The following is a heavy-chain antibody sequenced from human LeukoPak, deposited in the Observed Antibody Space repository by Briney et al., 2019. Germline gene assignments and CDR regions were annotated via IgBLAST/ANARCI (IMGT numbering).Heavy chain of an antibody. CDR3: ARYEYGGSYCGLSWFDP. CDR2: IYYSGST. CDR1: GGSISSSGYY. V-gene: IGHV4-39*01. J-gene: IGHJ5*02. D-gene: IGHD1-26*01. Sequence: SETLSLTCTVSGGSISSSGYYWGWIRQPPGKGLEWIASIYYSGSTYYNPSLKSRVTISVDTSKNQLSLQLSSLTAADTAVYFCARYEYGGSYCGLSWFDPWGQGTLVTVSS.